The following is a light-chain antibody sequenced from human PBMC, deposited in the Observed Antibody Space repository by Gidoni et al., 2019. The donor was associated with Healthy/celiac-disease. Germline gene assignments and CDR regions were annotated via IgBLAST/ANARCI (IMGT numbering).Light chain of an antibody. CDR3: QKYNSALFT. V-gene: IGKV1-27*01. Sequence: DIQMTQSPSSLSASVGDRVTITCRASPGISNYLAWYQQKPGKVPKLLIYAASTLQSGVPSRFSGSGSGTVFTLTISSLQPEDVATYYCQKYNSALFTFGGGTKVEIK. CDR2: AAS. J-gene: IGKJ4*01. CDR1: PGISNY.